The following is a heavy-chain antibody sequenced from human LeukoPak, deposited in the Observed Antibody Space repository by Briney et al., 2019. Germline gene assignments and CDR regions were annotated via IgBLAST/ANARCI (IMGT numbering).Heavy chain of an antibody. J-gene: IGHJ5*02. Sequence: ASVNVSCKASGGTFSSEAFIWVRQAPGQGLEWMGGIIPIFGRADYAQRFQDIVSITTDESTSTVYMELSSLRSEDTAVYYCARGETILNWFDPWGQGTLVTVSS. V-gene: IGHV1-69*05. CDR1: GGTFSSEA. CDR3: ARGETILNWFDP. D-gene: IGHD1-1*01. CDR2: IIPIFGRA.